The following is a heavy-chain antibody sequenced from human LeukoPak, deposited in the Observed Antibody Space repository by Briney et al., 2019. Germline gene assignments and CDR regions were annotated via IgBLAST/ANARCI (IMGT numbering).Heavy chain of an antibody. CDR1: GYTFTDYY. Sequence: ASVKVSCKASGYTFTDYYLHWVRKAPGQGLEWMAWINPNSGGTNSAQKFQGRVTMTRDTSISTAYMELSNLRSDDTAVYYCARATSLVVPAADHYYYGLAVWGQGTTVTVSS. CDR3: ARATSLVVPAADHYYYGLAV. D-gene: IGHD2-2*01. CDR2: INPNSGGT. V-gene: IGHV1-2*02. J-gene: IGHJ6*02.